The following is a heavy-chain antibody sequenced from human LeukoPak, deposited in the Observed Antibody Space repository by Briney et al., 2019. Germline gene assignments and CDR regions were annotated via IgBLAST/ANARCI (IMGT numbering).Heavy chain of an antibody. CDR3: ARLTVSGQLDY. V-gene: IGHV3-66*01. CDR1: GFTVSSNY. D-gene: IGHD6-19*01. CDR2: IYTDGST. Sequence: GGSLRLSCAASGFTVSSNYMIWVRPAPGKGLEWVSVIYTDGSTYYADSVKGRFTISRDNSKTTLHLQMNSLRVEDTAVYYCARLTVSGQLDYWGQGTLVTVSS. J-gene: IGHJ4*02.